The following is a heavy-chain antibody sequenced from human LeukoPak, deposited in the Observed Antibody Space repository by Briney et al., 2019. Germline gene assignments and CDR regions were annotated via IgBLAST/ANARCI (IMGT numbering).Heavy chain of an antibody. CDR3: AGLDYSDLSHYFDY. CDR2: IYTSGST. D-gene: IGHD4-11*01. CDR1: GGSISSYY. V-gene: IGHV4-4*07. J-gene: IGHJ4*02. Sequence: SSETLSLTCTVSGGSISSYYWSWIRQPAGEGLEWIGRIYTSGSTNHNPSLKSRVTISLDTSKNQFSLSLSSVTAADTAVYYCAGLDYSDLSHYFDYWGQGTLVTVSS.